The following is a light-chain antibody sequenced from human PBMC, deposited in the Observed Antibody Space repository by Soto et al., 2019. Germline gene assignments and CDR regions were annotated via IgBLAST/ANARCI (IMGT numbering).Light chain of an antibody. J-gene: IGKJ4*01. CDR3: QQRINWPLT. CDR2: GAS. CDR1: QSISSH. Sequence: EIVLTQSPATLSLSPGERATLSCRASQSISSHLAWYQQKPGQAPRLLIYGASNRATGIPARFGGRGSGTDFTLTISSLEPEDFAVYYCQQRINWPLTFGGGTKVEIK. V-gene: IGKV3-11*01.